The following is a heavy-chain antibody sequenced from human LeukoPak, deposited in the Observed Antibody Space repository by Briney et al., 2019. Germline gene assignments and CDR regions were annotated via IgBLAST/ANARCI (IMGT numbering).Heavy chain of an antibody. CDR3: ARGLTPGGGNSAAY. J-gene: IGHJ4*02. Sequence: PGGSLRLSCAGSGITFSGFWMHWVRQAPGKGLVWVSRINSDGSSTNYADSVKGRFTISRDNAKNTLYLQMNSLRAEDTGVYYCARGLTPGGGNSAAYWGQGTLVTVSS. CDR2: INSDGSST. CDR1: GITFSGFW. V-gene: IGHV3-74*01. D-gene: IGHD4-23*01.